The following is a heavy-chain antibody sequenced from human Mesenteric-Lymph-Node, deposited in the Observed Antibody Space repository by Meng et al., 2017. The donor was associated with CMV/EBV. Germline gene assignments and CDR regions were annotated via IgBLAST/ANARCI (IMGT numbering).Heavy chain of an antibody. D-gene: IGHD3-3*01. CDR1: GFTFSSYA. J-gene: IGHJ4*02. Sequence: GESLKISCAASGFTFSSYAMSWVRQAPGKGLEWVSVIYSGCSSTYYADSVKGRFTISRDNSKNTLYLQMNSLRAEDTAVYYCAKGAGPFSITIFGVVTNGAPGYWGQGTLVTVSS. CDR2: IYSGCSST. V-gene: IGHV3-23*03. CDR3: AKGAGPFSITIFGVVTNGAPGY.